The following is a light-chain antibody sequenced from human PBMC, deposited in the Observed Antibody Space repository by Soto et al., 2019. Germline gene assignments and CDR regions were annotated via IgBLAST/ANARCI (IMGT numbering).Light chain of an antibody. CDR3: QQYASAPLT. CDR1: LTVTNNY. CDR2: DAS. V-gene: IGKV3-20*01. Sequence: EIVLTHSPDTLSLSRGARATLSCRASLTVTNNYLAWYQQKAGQAPRLVIYDASTRATGIPDRFSARGSGTDFTLTISRLEPEDFAVYFCQQYASAPLTFGQGTK. J-gene: IGKJ1*01.